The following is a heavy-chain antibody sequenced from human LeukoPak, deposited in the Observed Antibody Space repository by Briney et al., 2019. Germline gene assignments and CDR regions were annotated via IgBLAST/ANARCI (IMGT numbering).Heavy chain of an antibody. CDR3: ARVRGGFDY. J-gene: IGHJ4*02. V-gene: IGHV1-46*01. Sequence: GASVKVSCKASGYTFTSYYMHWVRQAPGQGLEWMGIINPSGGSTSYAQKFQGRVTMTRDKSTSIVYMELSSLRSDDTAVYYCARVRGGFDYWGQGTLVTVSS. CDR1: GYTFTSYY. D-gene: IGHD3-10*01. CDR2: INPSGGST.